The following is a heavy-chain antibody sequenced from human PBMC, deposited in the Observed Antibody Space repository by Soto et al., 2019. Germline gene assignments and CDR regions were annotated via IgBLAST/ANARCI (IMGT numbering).Heavy chain of an antibody. Sequence: EVQLVESGGGLVKPGGSLRLSCAASGFTFSTYSMNWVRQAPGKGLEWVSSISSSSDYIYYADSVKGRFTISRDNAKNSLYLPMNSLSDEDTAVYYCASGGTTGTTATNWFDPWGQGTLVTVSS. D-gene: IGHD1-1*01. CDR2: ISSSSDYI. CDR3: ASGGTTGTTATNWFDP. CDR1: GFTFSTYS. J-gene: IGHJ5*02. V-gene: IGHV3-21*01.